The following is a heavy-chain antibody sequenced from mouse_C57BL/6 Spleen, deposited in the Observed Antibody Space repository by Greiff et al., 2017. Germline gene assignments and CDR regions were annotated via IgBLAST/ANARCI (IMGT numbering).Heavy chain of an antibody. CDR1: GYSFTDYN. D-gene: IGHD2-3*01. CDR3: ARVGIFGDGYYVDYAMDY. CDR2: INPNYGTT. J-gene: IGHJ4*01. V-gene: IGHV1-39*01. Sequence: EVKLMESGPELVKPGASVKISCKASGYSFTDYNMNWVKQSNGKSLEWIGVINPNYGTTSYNQKFKGKATLTVDQSSSTAYMQLNSLTSEDSAVYYCARVGIFGDGYYVDYAMDYWGQGTSVTVSS.